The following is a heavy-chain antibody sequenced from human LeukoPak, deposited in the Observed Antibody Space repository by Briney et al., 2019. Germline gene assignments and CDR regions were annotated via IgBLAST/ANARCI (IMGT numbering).Heavy chain of an antibody. CDR2: IRPDGSDK. Sequence: GGSMRLSCAASGFTFRNYWMSWVRQAPGKGLEWVANIRPDGSDKYYLDSVKGRFTISRDNAQNSLCLQMNSLRGEDSGVYYCGRWGIEAALDSWGQGTLVTVSS. D-gene: IGHD2-15*01. CDR3: GRWGIEAALDS. V-gene: IGHV3-7*01. CDR1: GFTFRNYW. J-gene: IGHJ4*02.